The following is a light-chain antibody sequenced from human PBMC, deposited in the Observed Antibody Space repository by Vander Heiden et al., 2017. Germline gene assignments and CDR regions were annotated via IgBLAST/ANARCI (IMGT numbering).Light chain of an antibody. CDR1: QRVLYSSTTKNY. CDR3: QHYYRTPGT. Sequence: DIVMTQCPDSLAASLRERATIHCKSSQRVLYSSTTKNYLAWYQQKPGQPPKLLIYWASTRGTGVPDRFSGSGSGTDFTLTISSLQADDFASYYCQHYYRTPGTFGHGTKVEIK. V-gene: IGKV4-1*01. J-gene: IGKJ1*01. CDR2: WAS.